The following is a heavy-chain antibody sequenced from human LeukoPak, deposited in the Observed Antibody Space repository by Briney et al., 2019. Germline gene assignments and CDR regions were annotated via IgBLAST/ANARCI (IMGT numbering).Heavy chain of an antibody. Sequence: KPSETLSLTCAVSGGSIISSSGNCWTWVRQPPGKGLEWIGEIYHSGSTNYNPSLKSRVTMLLDKSKNQFSLKLSSVTAADTAVYYCARNGGNSDFDYWGQGTLVTVSS. CDR3: ARNGGNSDFDY. J-gene: IGHJ4*02. V-gene: IGHV4-4*02. CDR1: GGSIISSSGNC. CDR2: IYHSGST. D-gene: IGHD4-23*01.